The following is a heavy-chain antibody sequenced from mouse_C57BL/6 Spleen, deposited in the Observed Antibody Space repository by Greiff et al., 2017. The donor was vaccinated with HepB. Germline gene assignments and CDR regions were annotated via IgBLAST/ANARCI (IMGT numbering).Heavy chain of an antibody. CDR1: GYTFTSYW. Sequence: VQLQQPGAELVKPGASVKLSCKASGYTFTSYWMHWVKQRPGQGLEWIGKIHPNSGSTNYNEKFKSKATLTVDKSSSTAYMQLSSLTSEDSAVYCCAKASEASFDYWGQGTTVTVSS. V-gene: IGHV1-64*01. D-gene: IGHD6-1*01. J-gene: IGHJ2*01. CDR3: AKASEASFDY. CDR2: IHPNSGST.